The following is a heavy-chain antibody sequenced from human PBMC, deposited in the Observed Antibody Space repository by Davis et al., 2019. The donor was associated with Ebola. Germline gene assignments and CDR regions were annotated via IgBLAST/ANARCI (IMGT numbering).Heavy chain of an antibody. Sequence: GESLKISCAASGFTFSDYYMSWIRQAPGKGLEWLSYISNRDGTIFYADSVKGRFTISRDISKNTLYLDMSSLRSEDTALYFCAKPLYANYEGIYDWGQGTLVIVSS. CDR3: AKPLYANYEGIYD. V-gene: IGHV3-11*04. J-gene: IGHJ4*02. D-gene: IGHD2/OR15-2a*01. CDR1: GFTFSDYY. CDR2: ISNRDGTI.